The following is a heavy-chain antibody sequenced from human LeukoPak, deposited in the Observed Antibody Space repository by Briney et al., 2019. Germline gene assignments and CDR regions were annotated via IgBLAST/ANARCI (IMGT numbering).Heavy chain of an antibody. CDR1: GFTFSSYA. CDR3: ARDLGYCSSTSCFYGMDV. V-gene: IGHV3-30-3*01. Sequence: SGGSLRLSCAASGFTFSSYAMHWVRQAPGKGLEWVAVISYDGSNKYYADSMKGRFTISRDNSKNTLYLQMNSLRAEDTAVYYCARDLGYCSSTSCFYGMDVWGQGTTVTVSS. D-gene: IGHD2-2*01. CDR2: ISYDGSNK. J-gene: IGHJ6*02.